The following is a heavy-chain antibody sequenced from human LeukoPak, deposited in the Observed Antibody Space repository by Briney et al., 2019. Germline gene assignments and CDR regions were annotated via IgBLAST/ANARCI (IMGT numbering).Heavy chain of an antibody. D-gene: IGHD3-10*01. CDR2: ISYDGSNK. CDR1: GFTFSSYA. V-gene: IGHV3-30-3*01. J-gene: IGHJ3*02. CDR3: ARDRDYYGSGSSRLDI. Sequence: GGSLRLSCAASGFTFSSYAMHWVRQAPGKGLEWVAVISYDGSNKYYADSVKGRFTISRDNSKNTLYLQMNSLRAEDTAVYYCARDRDYYGSGSSRLDIWGQGTMVTVSS.